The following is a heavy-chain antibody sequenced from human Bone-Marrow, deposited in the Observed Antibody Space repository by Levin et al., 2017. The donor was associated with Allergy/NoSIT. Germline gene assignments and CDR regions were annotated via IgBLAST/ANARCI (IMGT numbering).Heavy chain of an antibody. J-gene: IGHJ3*02. CDR2: INGNGGST. D-gene: IGHD2-15*01. CDR1: GFTFDDSG. V-gene: IGHV3-20*04. CDR3: ASVRYCSGGNCYYAFDI. Sequence: GESLKISCAASGFTFDDSGMTWVRQAPGKGLEWVSGINGNGGSTGYADSVKGRFTISRDNAKNSLYLQMNSLRAEDTALYYCASVRYCSGGNCYYAFDIWGQGTMVTVSS.